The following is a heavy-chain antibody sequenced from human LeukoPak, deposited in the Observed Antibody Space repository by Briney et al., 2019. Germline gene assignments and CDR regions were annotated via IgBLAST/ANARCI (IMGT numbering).Heavy chain of an antibody. CDR3: AREAHEAFDI. CDR2: IGSSSSSI. Sequence: GGSLRLSCAASGFTFSIYSMNWVRQAPGKGLEWVSSIGSSSSSIYSADTVKGRYGICRDSAKNSLYLQMNSLRAEDTAVYYCAREAHEAFDIWGQGTMVTVSS. J-gene: IGHJ3*02. V-gene: IGHV3-21*01. CDR1: GFTFSIYS.